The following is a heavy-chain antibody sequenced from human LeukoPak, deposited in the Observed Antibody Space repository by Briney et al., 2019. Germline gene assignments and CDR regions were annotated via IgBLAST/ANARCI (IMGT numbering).Heavy chain of an antibody. D-gene: IGHD5-18*01. V-gene: IGHV1-2*06. CDR1: GYTFTAYY. CDR2: INPNSGGT. CDR3: AKNVYGYGGSFDY. Sequence: ASVKVSCKPSGYTFTAYYMHWVRHAPGQGLGRMGRINPNSGGTNYAQKFQGRVTMTRDTSISTAYMELSRLRSDDTAVYYCAKNVYGYGGSFDYWGQGTLVTVSS. J-gene: IGHJ4*02.